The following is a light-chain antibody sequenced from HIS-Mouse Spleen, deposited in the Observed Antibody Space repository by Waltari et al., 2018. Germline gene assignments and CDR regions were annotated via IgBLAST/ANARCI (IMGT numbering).Light chain of an antibody. V-gene: IGLV1-47*01. CDR3: AAWDDSLSGPV. Sequence: QSVLTQPPSASGTPGQRVTISCSGSSPNIGINSGYWYQQLPGTAPKLLIYRNNQRPSGVPDRFSGSKSGTSASLAISGLRSEDEADYYCAAWDDSLSGPVFGGGTKLTVL. J-gene: IGLJ3*02. CDR2: RNN. CDR1: SPNIGINS.